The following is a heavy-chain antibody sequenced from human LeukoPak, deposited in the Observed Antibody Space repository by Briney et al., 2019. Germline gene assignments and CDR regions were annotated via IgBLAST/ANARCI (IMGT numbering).Heavy chain of an antibody. V-gene: IGHV4-30-4*08. D-gene: IGHD3-10*01. Sequence: PSQTLSLTCTVSGGSISSGGYYWSWIRQPPGKGLEWIGYIYYSGNTYYNPSLKSRITISLNTSKNQFFLRLSSVTAADTAVYYCVASGQTNYGSGRYRWGQGTLVTVSS. CDR3: VASGQTNYGSGRYR. CDR1: GGSISSGGYY. CDR2: IYYSGNT. J-gene: IGHJ4*02.